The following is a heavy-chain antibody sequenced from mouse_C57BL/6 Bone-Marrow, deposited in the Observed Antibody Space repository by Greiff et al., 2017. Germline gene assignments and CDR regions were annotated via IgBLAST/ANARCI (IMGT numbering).Heavy chain of an antibody. Sequence: VKLQQPGAELVKPGASVKLSCKASGYTFTSYWMHWVKQRPGQGLEWIGMIHPNSGSTNYNEKFKSKATLTVDKSSSTAYMQLSSLTSEDSAVYYCAGYYYGSSFDYWGQGTTLTVSS. CDR1: GYTFTSYW. V-gene: IGHV1-64*01. J-gene: IGHJ2*01. CDR2: IHPNSGST. D-gene: IGHD1-1*01. CDR3: AGYYYGSSFDY.